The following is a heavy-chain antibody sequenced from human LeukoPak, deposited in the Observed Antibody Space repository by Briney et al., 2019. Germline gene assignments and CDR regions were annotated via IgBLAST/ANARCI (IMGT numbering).Heavy chain of an antibody. CDR2: IYTSGTT. CDR3: ARAHSNSWYDFDY. V-gene: IGHV4-4*07. D-gene: IGHD6-19*01. CDR1: GDPIISYY. J-gene: IGHJ4*02. Sequence: SETLSLTCTVSGDPIISYYWSWLRQPAGKGGEWIGRIYTSGTTNYTPSLKSRVTMSVDTSKNQFSLKLSSVTAADTAVYYCARAHSNSWYDFDYWGQGTLVTVSS.